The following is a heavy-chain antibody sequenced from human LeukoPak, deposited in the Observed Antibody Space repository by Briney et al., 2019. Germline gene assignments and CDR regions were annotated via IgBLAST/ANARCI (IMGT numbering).Heavy chain of an antibody. V-gene: IGHV7-4-1*02. J-gene: IGHJ4*02. Sequence: GASVKVSCKASGYTFTSYGINWVRQAPGQGPEWMGWVNTITGNPTYAQGFTGRFVFSLDTSVSTAYLQINNLKADDTAVYYCAGDQDFRSGQYRRDFDYWGQGTLVTVSS. CDR3: AGDQDFRSGQYRRDFDY. D-gene: IGHD3-3*01. CDR2: VNTITGNP. CDR1: GYTFTSYG.